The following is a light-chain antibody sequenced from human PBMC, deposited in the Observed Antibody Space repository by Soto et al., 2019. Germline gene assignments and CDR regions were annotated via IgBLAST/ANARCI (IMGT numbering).Light chain of an antibody. CDR2: GAS. CDR1: QSVSSSY. J-gene: IGKJ1*01. CDR3: QQYGSSLTWT. Sequence: ERVLTQTPGTLSLSPGERATLSCRASQSVSSSYLAWYQQKPGQAPRLLIYGASSRATGIPDRFSGSGSGTDFPLTISRLEPEDFAVDYCQQYGSSLTWTCGQGTKVEIK. V-gene: IGKV3-20*01.